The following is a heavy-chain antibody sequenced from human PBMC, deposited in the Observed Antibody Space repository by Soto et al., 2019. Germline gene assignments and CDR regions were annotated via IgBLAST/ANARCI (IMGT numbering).Heavy chain of an antibody. V-gene: IGHV3-30-3*01. CDR2: VSFDGSNI. CDR1: GFTFSRFV. Sequence: QIQLVESGGGVVRPGRSLRLSCATSGFTFSRFVMHWVRQAPGKGLEWVAVVSFDGSNIYYADSVKGRFTISRDNSNNSLFLQMTRLRIEDSAVYYLASHIQTTGFDYWGQGSLVTVSS. J-gene: IGHJ4*02. CDR3: ASHIQTTGFDY. D-gene: IGHD4-17*01.